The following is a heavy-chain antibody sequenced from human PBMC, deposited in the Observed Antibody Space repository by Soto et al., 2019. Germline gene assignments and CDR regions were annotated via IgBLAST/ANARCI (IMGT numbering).Heavy chain of an antibody. CDR3: ASRSSGWYFDY. CDR2: ISGSGGST. V-gene: IGHV3-23*01. D-gene: IGHD6-19*01. CDR1: GFTFSSYA. J-gene: IGHJ4*02. Sequence: EVQLLESGGGLVQPGGSLRLSCAASGFTFSSYAMNWVRQAPGKGLEWVSVISGSGGSTYYADSAKGRFTISRDNSKNPLYLQMNSLRVEDTAVYYCASRSSGWYFDYWGQGTLVTVSS.